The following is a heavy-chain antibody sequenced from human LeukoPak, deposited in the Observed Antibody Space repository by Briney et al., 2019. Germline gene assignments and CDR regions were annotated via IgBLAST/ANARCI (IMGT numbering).Heavy chain of an antibody. Sequence: PGRSLRLSCAASGFTFSSYGMHWVRQAPGKGLEWVAVISYDGSNKYYADSVKGRFTISRDNSKNTLYLQMNSLRAEDTAVYHCAKDIPVGYCSGGSCPEYYYGMDVWGKGTTVTVSS. CDR3: AKDIPVGYCSGGSCPEYYYGMDV. J-gene: IGHJ6*04. CDR2: ISYDGSNK. CDR1: GFTFSSYG. V-gene: IGHV3-30*18. D-gene: IGHD2-15*01.